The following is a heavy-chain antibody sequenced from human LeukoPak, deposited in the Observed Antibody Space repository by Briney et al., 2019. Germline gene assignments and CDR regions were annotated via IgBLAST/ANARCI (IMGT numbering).Heavy chain of an antibody. V-gene: IGHV3-21*01. J-gene: IGHJ4*02. D-gene: IGHD2-2*01. CDR3: ARGLWPIVVVPAATSH. Sequence: GGSLRLSCAASGFTFSSYSMNWVRQAPGKGLEWVSSISSSSSYIYYADSVKGRFTISRDNAKNSLYLQMNSLRAEDTAVYYCARGLWPIVVVPAATSHWGQGTLVTVSS. CDR2: ISSSSSYI. CDR1: GFTFSSYS.